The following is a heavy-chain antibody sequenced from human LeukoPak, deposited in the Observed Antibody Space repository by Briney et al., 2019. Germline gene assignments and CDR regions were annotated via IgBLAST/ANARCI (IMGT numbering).Heavy chain of an antibody. Sequence: PGGSLRLSCAASGFTSSEYVMHTVREAPGKGLEWGSGISWNSGSIAYADSVKGRFTVSWDKAKNSLYLQMHSLRAEDTALYYCAKVSSRWPLGAFDIWGQGTMVTVSS. CDR1: GFTSSEYV. J-gene: IGHJ3*02. CDR2: ISWNSGSI. CDR3: AKVSSRWPLGAFDI. D-gene: IGHD6-13*01. V-gene: IGHV3-9*02.